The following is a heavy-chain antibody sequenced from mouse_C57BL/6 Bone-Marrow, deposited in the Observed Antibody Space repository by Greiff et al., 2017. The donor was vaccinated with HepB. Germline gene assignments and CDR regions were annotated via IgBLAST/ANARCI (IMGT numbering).Heavy chain of an antibody. Sequence: VQLQQSGPGLVQPSQSLSITCTVSGFSLTSYGVHWVRQSPGKGLEWLGVIWRGGSTDYNAAFMSRLSISKDNSKSQVFFKMNSLQADDTAIYYCARSLYYYGSSGFAYWGQGTLVTVSA. J-gene: IGHJ3*01. CDR2: IWRGGST. CDR3: ARSLYYYGSSGFAY. D-gene: IGHD1-1*01. V-gene: IGHV2-2*01. CDR1: GFSLTSYG.